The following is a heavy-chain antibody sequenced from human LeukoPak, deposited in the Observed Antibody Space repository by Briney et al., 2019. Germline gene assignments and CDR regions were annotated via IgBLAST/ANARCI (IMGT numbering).Heavy chain of an antibody. CDR3: ARDPHYYDSSGYYYFDY. CDR1: GFTSSSYS. D-gene: IGHD3-22*01. J-gene: IGHJ4*02. V-gene: IGHV3-21*01. Sequence: PGGSLRLSCAASGFTSSSYSMNWVRQAPGKGLEWVSSISSSSSYIYYADSVKGRFTISRDNAKNSLYLQMNSLRAEDTAVYYCARDPHYYDSSGYYYFDYWGQGTLVTVSS. CDR2: ISSSSSYI.